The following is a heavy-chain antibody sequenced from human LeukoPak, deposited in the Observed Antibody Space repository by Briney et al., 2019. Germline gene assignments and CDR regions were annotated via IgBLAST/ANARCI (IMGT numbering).Heavy chain of an antibody. CDR3: ARETYSGDAFDI. CDR2: ISYDGSNK. Sequence: GGSLRLSCAASGFTFSSYAMHWVRQAPGKGLEWVAVISYDGSNKYYAASVKGRFTISRDNSKNTLYLQMNSLRAEDTAVYYCARETYSGDAFDIWGQGTMVTVSS. J-gene: IGHJ3*02. D-gene: IGHD1-26*01. CDR1: GFTFSSYA. V-gene: IGHV3-30-3*01.